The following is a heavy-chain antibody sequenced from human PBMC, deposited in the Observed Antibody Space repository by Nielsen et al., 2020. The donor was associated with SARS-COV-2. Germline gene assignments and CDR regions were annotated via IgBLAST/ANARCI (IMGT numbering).Heavy chain of an antibody. CDR2: ISYDGSNK. CDR1: GFTFSSYG. Sequence: GGSLRLSCAASGFTFSSYGIHWVRQAPGKGLEWVAVISYDGSNKYYADSVKGRFTISRDNSKNTLYLQMNSLRAEDTAVYYCARQYYYDSSGLDYGLLYWGQGTLVTVSS. J-gene: IGHJ4*02. V-gene: IGHV3-30*03. CDR3: ARQYYYDSSGLDYGLLY. D-gene: IGHD3-22*01.